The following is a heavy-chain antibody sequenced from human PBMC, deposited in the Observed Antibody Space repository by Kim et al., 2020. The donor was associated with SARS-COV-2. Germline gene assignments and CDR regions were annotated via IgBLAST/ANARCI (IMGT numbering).Heavy chain of an antibody. V-gene: IGHV4-39*01. J-gene: IGHJ4*02. D-gene: IGHD5-12*01. Sequence: SETLSLTCTVSGGSISSSSYYWGWIRQPPGKGLEWIGSIYYSGSTYYNPSLKSRVTISVDTSKNQFSLKLSSVTAADTAVYYCARISGYNLVDYWGQGTLVTVSS. CDR2: IYYSGST. CDR3: ARISGYNLVDY. CDR1: GGSISSSSYY.